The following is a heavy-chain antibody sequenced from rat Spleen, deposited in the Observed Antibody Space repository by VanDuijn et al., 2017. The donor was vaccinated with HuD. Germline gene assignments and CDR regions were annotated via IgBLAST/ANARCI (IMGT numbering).Heavy chain of an antibody. CDR2: ISYDGGAT. J-gene: IGHJ2*01. V-gene: IGHV5-20*01. CDR3: VRQWDY. CDR1: GFIFSDHY. Sequence: EVQLVESDGGLVQPGRSLKLSCAASGFIFSDHYVAWVRQAPTKGLEWVASISYDGGATYYRDSLKGRFTISRDNAKSTLHLQMDSLRSEDTATYFCVRQWDYWGQGVMVTVSS.